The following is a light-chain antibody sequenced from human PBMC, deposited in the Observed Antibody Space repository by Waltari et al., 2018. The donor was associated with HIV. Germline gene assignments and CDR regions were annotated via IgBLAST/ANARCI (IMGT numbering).Light chain of an antibody. J-gene: IGLJ3*02. CDR2: SNK. CDR1: SSTIGSNT. CDR3: ATWDDSLNGWV. Sequence: QSVLTQPPSASGTPGQRVTISCSGSSSTIGSNTVNWYQQLPGTAPKLLIHSNKQRPSGVPDRFSGSKSDTSASLAISGLQSEDEADYYCATWDDSLNGWVFGGGTKLTVL. V-gene: IGLV1-44*01.